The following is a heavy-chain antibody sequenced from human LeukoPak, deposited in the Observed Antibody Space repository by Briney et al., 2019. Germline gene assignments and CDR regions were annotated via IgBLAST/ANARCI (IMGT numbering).Heavy chain of an antibody. CDR2: IYAGDSEI. Sequence: GESLKISCKGSGYTFNAYWIGWVRQMPGKGLEWMGVIYAGDSEIRYSPSFQGQVTISVDKSISTAYLQWSSLKASDTAMYYCARHSRGPNDYWGQGTLVTVSS. CDR3: ARHSRGPNDY. J-gene: IGHJ4*02. V-gene: IGHV5-51*01. CDR1: GYTFNAYW. D-gene: IGHD5-12*01.